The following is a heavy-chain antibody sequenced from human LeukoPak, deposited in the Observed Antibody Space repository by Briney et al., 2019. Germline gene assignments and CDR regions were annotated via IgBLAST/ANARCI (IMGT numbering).Heavy chain of an antibody. CDR2: IRYDGDHK. Sequence: PGGSLRLSCAASGFTFSSYAMSWVRQAPGKGLEWVAFIRYDGDHKYYADSVKGRYTISRDNSKNTLSLQMNSLRVEDSAVYYCAKDDSANYGDYELGHWGQGTPVSVAS. D-gene: IGHD4-17*01. CDR3: AKDDSANYGDYELGH. J-gene: IGHJ4*02. CDR1: GFTFSSYA. V-gene: IGHV3-30*02.